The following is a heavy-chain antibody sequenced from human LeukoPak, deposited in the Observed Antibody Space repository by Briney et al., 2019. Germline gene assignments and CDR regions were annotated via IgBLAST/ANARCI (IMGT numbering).Heavy chain of an antibody. CDR2: IYYSGST. Sequence: SETLSLTCGVSGGSMTSYCWSWIRQPPGKGLEWIGYIYYSGSTNYNPSLKSRVTISVDTSKNQFSLKLGSVTAADTAVYYCARRSLNWNYYFDYWGQGTLVTVSS. CDR1: GGSMTSYC. J-gene: IGHJ4*02. D-gene: IGHD1-1*01. V-gene: IGHV4-59*01. CDR3: ARRSLNWNYYFDY.